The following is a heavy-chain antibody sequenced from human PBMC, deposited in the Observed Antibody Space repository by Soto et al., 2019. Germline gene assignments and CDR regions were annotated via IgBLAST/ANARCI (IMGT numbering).Heavy chain of an antibody. CDR2: IKSKTDGGTT. D-gene: IGHD2-15*01. CDR3: TTDVVVVAATPPC. J-gene: IGHJ4*02. CDR1: GFTFSNAW. Sequence: GGSLRLSCAASGFTFSNAWMNWVRQAPGKGLEWVGRIKSKTDGGTTDYAAPVKGRFTISRDDSKNTLYLQMNSLKTEDTAVYYCTTDVVVVAATPPCWGQGTLVTVSS. V-gene: IGHV3-15*07.